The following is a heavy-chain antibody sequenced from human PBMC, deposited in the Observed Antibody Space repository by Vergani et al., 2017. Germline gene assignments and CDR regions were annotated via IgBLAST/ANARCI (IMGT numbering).Heavy chain of an antibody. CDR1: GGSISSYY. D-gene: IGHD4-17*01. J-gene: IGHJ3*02. CDR3: ARDRGLRYYAYDI. V-gene: IGHV4-59*01. Sequence: QVQLQESGPGLVKPSETLSLTCTVSGGSISSYYWSWIRQPPGKGLEWIGYIDYSGSTNYNPSLKSRVTISVDTSKNLFALKLSSVTAADTAVYYCARDRGLRYYAYDIWGQGTMVTVSS. CDR2: IDYSGST.